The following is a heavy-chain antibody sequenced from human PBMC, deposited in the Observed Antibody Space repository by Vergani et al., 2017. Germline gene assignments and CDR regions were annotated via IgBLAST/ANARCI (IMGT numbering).Heavy chain of an antibody. V-gene: IGHV1-8*01. CDR3: VGGSSSTFDF. D-gene: IGHD6-6*01. Sequence: QVQLVQSGAEVRKPGASVKVSCKASGYTFIHYDISWVRQASGQGLEWMGWMSPNSGNTGYAQKFQGRITMTRDTSISTAFMELSSLTSDDTAVYYCVGGSSSTFDFWGQGPLVTVSS. CDR1: GYTFIHYD. J-gene: IGHJ4*02. CDR2: MSPNSGNT.